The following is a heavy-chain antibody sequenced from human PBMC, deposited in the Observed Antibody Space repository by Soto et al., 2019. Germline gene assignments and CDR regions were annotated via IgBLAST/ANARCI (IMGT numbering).Heavy chain of an antibody. CDR1: GGSISSGDYY. J-gene: IGHJ5*02. CDR3: ARESRAVARTRWFDP. CDR2: IYYSGST. Sequence: SETLSLTCTVSGGSISSGDYYWSWIRQPPGKGLEWIGYIYYSGSTYYNPSLKSRVTISVDTSKNQFSLKLSSVTAADTAVYYCARESRAVARTRWFDPWGQGTPVTVPS. V-gene: IGHV4-30-4*02. D-gene: IGHD6-19*01.